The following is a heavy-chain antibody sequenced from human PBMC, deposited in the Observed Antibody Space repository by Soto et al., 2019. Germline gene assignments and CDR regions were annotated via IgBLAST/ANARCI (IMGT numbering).Heavy chain of an antibody. CDR2: IYYSGST. J-gene: IGHJ6*02. CDR1: GGSISSYY. D-gene: IGHD3-10*01. V-gene: IGHV4-59*01. Sequence: SETLSLTCTVSGGSISSYYWSWIRQPPGKGLEWIGYIYYSGSTNYNPSLKSRVTISVDTSKNQFSLKLSSVTAADTAVYYCARDLLSVGTGSYSTPSDYYYYGMDVWGQGTTVTVSS. CDR3: ARDLLSVGTGSYSTPSDYYYYGMDV.